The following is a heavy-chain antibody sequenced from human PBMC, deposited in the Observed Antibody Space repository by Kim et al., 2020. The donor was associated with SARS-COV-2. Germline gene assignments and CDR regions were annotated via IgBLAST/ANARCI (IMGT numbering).Heavy chain of an antibody. CDR3: VKDGDSSSWYFPFFDY. V-gene: IGHV3-64D*06. D-gene: IGHD6-13*01. CDR2: ISSNGGST. Sequence: GGSLRLSCSASGFTFSSYAMHWVRQAPGKGLEYVSAISSNGGSTYYADSVKGRFTISRDNSKNTLYLQMSSLRAEDTAVYYCVKDGDSSSWYFPFFDYWGQGTLVTVSS. J-gene: IGHJ4*02. CDR1: GFTFSSYA.